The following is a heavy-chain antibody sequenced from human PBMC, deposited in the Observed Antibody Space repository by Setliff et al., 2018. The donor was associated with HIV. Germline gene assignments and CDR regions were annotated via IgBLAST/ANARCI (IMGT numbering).Heavy chain of an antibody. Sequence: GESLKISCAASGFTFNSYAMHWVRQAPGKGLQWVSVISYDGNNKKYADSVKGRFTISRDNSKNTLYLQMNSLRAEDTAVYYCAADGIGGWLRPMPDYWGQGTQVTVSS. CDR2: ISYDGNNK. V-gene: IGHV3-30*04. J-gene: IGHJ4*02. CDR1: GFTFNSYA. D-gene: IGHD5-12*01. CDR3: AADGIGGWLRPMPDY.